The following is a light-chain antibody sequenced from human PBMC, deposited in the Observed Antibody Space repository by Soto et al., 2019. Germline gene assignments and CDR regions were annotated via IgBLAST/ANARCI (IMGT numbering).Light chain of an antibody. CDR2: DVS. J-gene: IGLJ1*01. CDR1: STDVGRYNY. V-gene: IGLV2-14*01. Sequence: QSLLTKPASVYRSPGQSITISNTRTSTDVGRYNYVSWYQQHPGKAPKLMVYDVSNRPSWVSNRFSGSKSGITASLTISGLQAEDEADYYCTSYTSDSTYVFGTGTKVTVL. CDR3: TSYTSDSTYV.